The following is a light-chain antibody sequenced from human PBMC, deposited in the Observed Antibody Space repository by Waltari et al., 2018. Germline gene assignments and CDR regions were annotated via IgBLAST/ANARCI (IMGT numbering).Light chain of an antibody. CDR2: AAS. CDR3: QKYASAPVT. V-gene: IGKV1-27*01. Sequence: DIQMTQSPSSLSASVGDRVTITCRASQGISNYLAWSQQKPGKVPKLIYAASTLQSGVPSRLSGSGYGTDFTLTISSLQPEDVATYYCQKYASAPVTFGGGTKVEIK. J-gene: IGKJ4*01. CDR1: QGISNY.